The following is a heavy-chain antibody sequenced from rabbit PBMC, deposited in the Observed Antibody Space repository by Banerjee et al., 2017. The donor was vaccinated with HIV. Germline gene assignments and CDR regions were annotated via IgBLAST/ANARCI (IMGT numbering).Heavy chain of an antibody. J-gene: IGHJ4*01. V-gene: IGHV1S45*01. D-gene: IGHD4-1*01. CDR1: GIDFSSYYY. CDR2: INTSSGNT. CDR3: ARGAGVVGWNFGL. Sequence: QQQLEESGGGLVKPGGTLTLTCKASGIDFSSYYYMCWVRQAPGKGLEWIACINTSSGNTVYASWAKGRFTISKTSSTTVTLQMTSLTAADTATYFCARGAGVVGWNFGLWGQGTLVTVS.